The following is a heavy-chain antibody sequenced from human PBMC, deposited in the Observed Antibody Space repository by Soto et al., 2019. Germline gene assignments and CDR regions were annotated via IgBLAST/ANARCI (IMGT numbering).Heavy chain of an antibody. D-gene: IGHD2-15*01. Sequence: ASVKVSCKASGDTFTSYYMHSVRQAPGQGLEWMGIINPSGGSTSYAQKFQGRVTMTRDTSTSTVYMELSSLRAEDTAVHYCARSYCSGGSCHFGAFDIWGQGTMVTVSS. CDR1: GDTFTSYY. V-gene: IGHV1-46*01. J-gene: IGHJ3*02. CDR2: INPSGGST. CDR3: ARSYCSGGSCHFGAFDI.